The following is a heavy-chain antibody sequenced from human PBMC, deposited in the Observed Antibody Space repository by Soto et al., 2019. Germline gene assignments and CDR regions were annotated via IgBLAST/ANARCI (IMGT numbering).Heavy chain of an antibody. Sequence: PSETLSLTCTVSGGSIINYYWSWIRQPAGKGLEWIGRIFTSGSTNYNPSLKSRVTISVDTSKNHFSLKLSSVTAADTAVYYCARGDAINWFDPWGQGTLVTVSS. CDR1: GGSIINYY. J-gene: IGHJ5*02. CDR3: ARGDAINWFDP. V-gene: IGHV4-4*07. CDR2: IFTSGST.